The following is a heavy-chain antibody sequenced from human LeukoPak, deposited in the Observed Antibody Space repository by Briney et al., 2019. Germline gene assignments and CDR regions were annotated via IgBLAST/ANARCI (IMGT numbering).Heavy chain of an antibody. J-gene: IGHJ4*02. Sequence: SETLSLTCAVSGDSFSSKNWWSWVRQPPGKGLEWIGEIYRTGSANYNPSLKSRVTISIDMSKNQFSLKLSSVTAADTAVYYCATEDLGAARIGYWGQGTLVTVSS. CDR2: IYRTGSA. CDR1: GDSFSSKNW. D-gene: IGHD3-10*01. V-gene: IGHV4-4*02. CDR3: ATEDLGAARIGY.